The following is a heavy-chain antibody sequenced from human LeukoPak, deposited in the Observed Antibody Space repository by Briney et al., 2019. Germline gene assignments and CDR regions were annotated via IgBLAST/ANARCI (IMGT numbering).Heavy chain of an antibody. Sequence: SETLSLTCTVSGGSISSYYWSWIRQPPGKGLEWNGYIYYSGSTNYNPSLKSRVTISVDTSKNQFSLKLSSVTAADTAVYYCARHALDYGDYVGRIDYWGQGTLVTVSS. D-gene: IGHD4-17*01. V-gene: IGHV4-59*01. CDR3: ARHALDYGDYVGRIDY. CDR2: IYYSGST. CDR1: GGSISSYY. J-gene: IGHJ4*02.